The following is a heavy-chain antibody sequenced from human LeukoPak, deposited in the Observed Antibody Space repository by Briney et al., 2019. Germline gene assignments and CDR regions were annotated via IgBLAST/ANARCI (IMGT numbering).Heavy chain of an antibody. CDR1: NYSITSGYF. Sequence: SETLSFTCAVSNYSITSGYFWGWIRQPPGKGLEWIASIYHSGTTYYNPSLRNRVTLFVDTSKNQFSLKLTSLTAADTAVYYCARDGVFHDSDGYSFDYWGQGTLVTVSS. CDR3: ARDGVFHDSDGYSFDY. CDR2: IYHSGTT. V-gene: IGHV4-38-2*02. J-gene: IGHJ4*02. D-gene: IGHD3-22*01.